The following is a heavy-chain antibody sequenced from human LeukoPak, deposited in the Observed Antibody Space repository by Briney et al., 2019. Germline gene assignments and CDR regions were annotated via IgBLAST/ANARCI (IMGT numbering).Heavy chain of an antibody. D-gene: IGHD4-17*01. CDR2: INNSGTDT. J-gene: IGHJ4*02. Sequence: PGGSLRLSRAASGFTFSSYAMTWVRQAPGKGLEWVSSINNSGTDTYYEDSVKGRFTISRDNSKNTLFLHINSLSAEDTAVYYCAAAVNTGRAEHYWGQGTLVTVSS. CDR1: GFTFSSYA. CDR3: AAAVNTGRAEHY. V-gene: IGHV3-23*01.